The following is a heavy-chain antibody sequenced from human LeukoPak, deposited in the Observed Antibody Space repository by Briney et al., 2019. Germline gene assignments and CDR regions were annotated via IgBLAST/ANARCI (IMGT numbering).Heavy chain of an antibody. CDR3: ARGRPHGNDY. CDR1: GFTFTSAW. V-gene: IGHV3-74*01. Sequence: PGGSLRLSCGASGFTFTSAWMNWVRQAPGKGLVGVSRIASDGSSTTYADSVKGRFSISRDNARNTLYLQMNSLRVEDTAVYYCARGRPHGNDYWGQGTLVTVSS. D-gene: IGHD4-23*01. CDR2: IASDGSST. J-gene: IGHJ4*02.